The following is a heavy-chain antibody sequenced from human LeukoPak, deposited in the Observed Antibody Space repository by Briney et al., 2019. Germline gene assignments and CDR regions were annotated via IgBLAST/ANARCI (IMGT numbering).Heavy chain of an antibody. J-gene: IGHJ4*02. D-gene: IGHD3-22*01. V-gene: IGHV4-59*01. CDR3: ATYYYDSSGWYYFDP. CDR2: IYYSGST. Sequence: SETLSLTCTGSGGSISSYYWSWIRQPPGKGLEWIGYIYYSGSTTYNPSLKSRVTISVDTSMNQFSLKLSSVTAADTAVYYCATYYYDSSGWYYFDPWGQGTLVTVSS. CDR1: GGSISSYY.